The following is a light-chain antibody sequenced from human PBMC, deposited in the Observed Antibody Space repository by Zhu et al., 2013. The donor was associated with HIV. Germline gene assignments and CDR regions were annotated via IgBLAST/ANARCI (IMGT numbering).Light chain of an antibody. CDR2: GAS. CDR1: QSVSSSY. CDR3: QQYGTSAT. V-gene: IGKV3-20*01. Sequence: EIVLTQSPGTLSMSPGERATLSCRASQSVSSSYLAWYQQKPGQAPRLLMYGASNRATGIPDRFSGSGSGTDFTLTISRLEPEDFAVYYCQQYGTSATFGQGTKVEIK. J-gene: IGKJ1*01.